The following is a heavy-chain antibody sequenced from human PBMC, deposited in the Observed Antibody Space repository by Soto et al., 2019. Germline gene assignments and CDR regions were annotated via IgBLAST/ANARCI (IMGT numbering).Heavy chain of an antibody. D-gene: IGHD1-26*01. CDR3: AKDLYGGSYYNGLDV. CDR2: ISGGGSSS. V-gene: IGHV3-23*01. J-gene: IGHJ6*02. CDR1: GFTFSSYA. Sequence: EMQLLESGGRLVQPGGSLRLACEASGFTFSSYAMSWVRQAPGKGLEWVTGISGGGSSSYFADSVKGRFTISRDNSKNTLYLEMDSLSAEDTAVYYCAKDLYGGSYYNGLDVWGQGTTVIVSS.